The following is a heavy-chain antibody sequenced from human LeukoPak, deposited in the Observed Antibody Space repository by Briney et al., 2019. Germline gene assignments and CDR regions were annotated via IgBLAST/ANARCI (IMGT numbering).Heavy chain of an antibody. CDR2: ISDDGEKA. Sequence: GGSLRLSCAESGFTFTSHWMHWVRQAPGKGLVWVSHISDDGEKANYADSVKGRFTISRDAAKNTLHLQMDSLRVEDTAVYYCAASFRVTGTTYYYWGQGTMVTVSS. CDR1: GFTFTSHW. J-gene: IGHJ4*02. V-gene: IGHV3-74*01. D-gene: IGHD1-20*01. CDR3: AASFRVTGTTYYY.